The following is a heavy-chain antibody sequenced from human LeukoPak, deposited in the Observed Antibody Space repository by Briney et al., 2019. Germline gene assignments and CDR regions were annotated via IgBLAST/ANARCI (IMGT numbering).Heavy chain of an antibody. D-gene: IGHD1-26*01. CDR3: AKDYSGTYFDY. Sequence: GRSLRLSRVASGFTFNNYGIHWVRQAPGKGLEWVAVIWYDGSNKYYADSVKGRFTISRDNSKNTVYLEMNSLRVEDTAVYYCAKDYSGTYFDYWGQGTLVTVSS. CDR1: GFTFNNYG. V-gene: IGHV3-33*06. CDR2: IWYDGSNK. J-gene: IGHJ4*02.